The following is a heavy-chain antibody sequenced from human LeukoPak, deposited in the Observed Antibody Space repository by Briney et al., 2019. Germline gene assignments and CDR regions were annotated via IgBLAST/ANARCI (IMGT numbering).Heavy chain of an antibody. CDR2: ISSSSSYI. Sequence: PGGSLRLSCAASGFTFSSYAMSWVRQAPGKGLEWVSSISSSSSYIYYADSVKGRFTISRDNAKNSLYLQMNSLRAEDTAVYYCAREIVGATPFFDYWGQGTLVTVSS. CDR3: AREIVGATPFFDY. J-gene: IGHJ4*02. V-gene: IGHV3-21*01. CDR1: GFTFSSYA. D-gene: IGHD1-26*01.